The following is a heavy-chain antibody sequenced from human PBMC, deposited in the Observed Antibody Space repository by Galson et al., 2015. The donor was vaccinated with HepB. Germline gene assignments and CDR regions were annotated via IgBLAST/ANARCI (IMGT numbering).Heavy chain of an antibody. CDR1: GFTFSSYG. CDR2: IWYDGSNK. J-gene: IGHJ4*02. V-gene: IGHV3-33*01. D-gene: IGHD4-23*01. CDR3: ARSLVYDYGGREPYFDY. Sequence: SLRLSCAASGFTFSSYGMHWVRQAPGKGLEWVAVIWYDGSNKYYADSVKGRFTISRDNSKNTLYLQMNSLRAEDTAVYYCARSLVYDYGGREPYFDYWGQGTLVTVSS.